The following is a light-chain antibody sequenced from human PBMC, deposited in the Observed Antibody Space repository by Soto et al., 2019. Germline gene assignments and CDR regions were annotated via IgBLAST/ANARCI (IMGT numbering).Light chain of an antibody. J-gene: IGKJ3*01. CDR2: AAS. Sequence: DIQMTQSPSSVSASVGDRVTITCRASQGIGDWLAWYQQKQGKAPKLLISAASNLESGVPSRFSGSGSGTDFSLTITGLQSEDFATYYCQQAFSFPFTFGPGTKVDI. CDR1: QGIGDW. V-gene: IGKV1-12*01. CDR3: QQAFSFPFT.